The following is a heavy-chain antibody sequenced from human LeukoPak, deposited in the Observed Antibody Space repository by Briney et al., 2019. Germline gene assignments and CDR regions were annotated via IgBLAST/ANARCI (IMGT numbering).Heavy chain of an antibody. Sequence: SQTLSLTCTVSGDSITSVNYYWNWIRRPPGKGLEWLGRIYRTGSAYYNPSLESRLAISLDTSENQFSLKLSSVTAADTAIYYCARDGSNYGNYWYFDLWGRGTLVTVSS. J-gene: IGHJ2*01. V-gene: IGHV4-31*03. D-gene: IGHD1-7*01. CDR1: GDSITSVNYY. CDR3: ARDGSNYGNYWYFDL. CDR2: IYRTGSA.